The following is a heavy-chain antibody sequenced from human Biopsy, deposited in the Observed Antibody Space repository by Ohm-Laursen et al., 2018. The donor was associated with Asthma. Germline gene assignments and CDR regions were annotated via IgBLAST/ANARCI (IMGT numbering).Heavy chain of an antibody. CDR3: ATLRVYCRGANCFFFNY. CDR1: GFPFSNYV. D-gene: IGHD2-2*01. J-gene: IGHJ4*02. Sequence: SLRLSCAAFGFPFSNYVMSWVRQAPGKRLEWVSSITGSGGFTYYADSVKGRFTISRDKSENTLYLQMNSMTAADTAVYYCATLRVYCRGANCFFFNYWGQGTLVTVSS. V-gene: IGHV3-23*01. CDR2: ITGSGGFT.